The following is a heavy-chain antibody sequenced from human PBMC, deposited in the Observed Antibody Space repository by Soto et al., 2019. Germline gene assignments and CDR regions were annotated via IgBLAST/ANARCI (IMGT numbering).Heavy chain of an antibody. J-gene: IGHJ4*02. D-gene: IGHD5-12*01. CDR1: GFSFSTYP. CDR2: ISGSGTNT. Sequence: PGGSLRLSCVASGFSFSTYPMTWVRQAPGKVLEWVSLISGSGTNTYYAESVKGRFTISRDNSQNTLYLQMNSLRDEDTAVYYCVRGNTGYGNFDSWGQGTLVTSPQ. V-gene: IGHV3-23*01. CDR3: VRGNTGYGNFDS.